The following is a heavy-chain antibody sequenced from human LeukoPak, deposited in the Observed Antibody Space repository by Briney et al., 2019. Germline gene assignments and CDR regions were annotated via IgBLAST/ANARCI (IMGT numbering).Heavy chain of an antibody. D-gene: IGHD4-17*01. CDR1: GFTFSSYS. CDR3: ARDHYFSYGDYVRDAFDI. V-gene: IGHV3-21*01. J-gene: IGHJ3*02. Sequence: PGGSLRLSCAASGFTFSSYSMNWVRQAPGKGLGWVSSIMSSSSYTYYADSVKGRLTIPRDNAKNSLYLQMNSLRAEDTAVYYCARDHYFSYGDYVRDAFDIWGQGTMVTVSS. CDR2: IMSSSSYT.